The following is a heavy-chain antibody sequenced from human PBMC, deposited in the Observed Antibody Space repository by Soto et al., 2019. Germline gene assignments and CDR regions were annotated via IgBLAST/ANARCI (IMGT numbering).Heavy chain of an antibody. CDR1: GGSISSYY. Sequence: QVQLQESGPGLVKPSETLSLTCTVSGGSISSYYWSWIRQPPGKGLEWIGYIYYSGSTNYNPSLKSRVTISVDTSKNQFSLKLSSVTAADPAVYYCARRYGMAWDYWGQGTLVTVSS. CDR3: ARRYGMAWDY. CDR2: IYYSGST. V-gene: IGHV4-59*08. D-gene: IGHD2-8*01. J-gene: IGHJ4*02.